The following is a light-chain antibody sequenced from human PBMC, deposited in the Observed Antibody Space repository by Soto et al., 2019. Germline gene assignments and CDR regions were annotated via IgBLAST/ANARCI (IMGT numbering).Light chain of an antibody. CDR2: GTS. Sequence: EIVLTQSPGTLSLSPGERVTLSCRASQDVSSTDLTWYQQKPGQAPRVLIYGTSTRATGIPDRFSGSGSGTDFTLTISRLEPEDFAVYYCQQFGDSLTFGGGTKVEI. V-gene: IGKV3-20*01. J-gene: IGKJ4*01. CDR3: QQFGDSLT. CDR1: QDVSSTD.